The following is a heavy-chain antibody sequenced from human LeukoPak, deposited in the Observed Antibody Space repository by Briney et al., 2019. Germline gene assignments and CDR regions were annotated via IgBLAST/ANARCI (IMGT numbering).Heavy chain of an antibody. J-gene: IGHJ4*02. V-gene: IGHV4-59*08. D-gene: IGHD2-21*02. CDR1: GGSISDYY. Sequence: SETLSLTCTVSGGSISDYYWSWIRQPPGKGLEWIGYISNTGSTKYNPSLKSRVTISVDTSKNQFSLKLSSVTAADTAVYYCARLLAYCGGDCYVLDYWGQGTLVTVSS. CDR2: ISNTGST. CDR3: ARLLAYCGGDCYVLDY.